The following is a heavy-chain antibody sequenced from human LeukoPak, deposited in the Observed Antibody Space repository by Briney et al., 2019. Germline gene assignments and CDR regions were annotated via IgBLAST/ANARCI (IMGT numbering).Heavy chain of an antibody. J-gene: IGHJ3*02. D-gene: IGHD3-22*01. Sequence: ASVKVSCKASGGTFSSYAINWVRQAPGQGLEWMGRIIPILGIANYAQKFQGRVTITADKSTSTAYMELSSLRSEDTAVYYCASGLLHFDIWGQGTMVTVSS. V-gene: IGHV1-69*04. CDR2: IIPILGIA. CDR1: GGTFSSYA. CDR3: ASGLLHFDI.